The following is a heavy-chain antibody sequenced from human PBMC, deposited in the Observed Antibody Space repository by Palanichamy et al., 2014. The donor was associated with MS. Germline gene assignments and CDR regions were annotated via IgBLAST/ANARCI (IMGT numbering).Heavy chain of an antibody. V-gene: IGHV4-34*01. Sequence: QVQLQQWGAGLLKPSETLSLTCAVYGGSLSGYYWSWIRQPPGKGLEWIGDINQSGAANYNPSLKSRVTVSVDTSQKHFSLSLTTVTAADTAVYYCARVSGWGGYWYYCGIDVWGQGTTVTVSS. CDR2: INQSGAA. D-gene: IGHD3-3*01. J-gene: IGHJ6*02. CDR3: ARVSGWGGYWYYCGIDV. CDR1: GGSLSGYY.